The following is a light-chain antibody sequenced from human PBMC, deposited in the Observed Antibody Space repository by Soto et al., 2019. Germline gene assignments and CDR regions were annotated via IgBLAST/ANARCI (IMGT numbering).Light chain of an antibody. CDR2: EGS. CDR3: CSYAGSSTWV. CDR1: SSDVGSYNL. V-gene: IGLV2-23*01. Sequence: QSVLTQPACVSGSPGQSITISCAGTSSDVGSYNLVSWYQQHPGKAPKLMIYEGSKRPSGVSNRFSGSKSGNTASLTISGLQAEDEADYYCCSYAGSSTWVFGGGTKLTV. J-gene: IGLJ3*02.